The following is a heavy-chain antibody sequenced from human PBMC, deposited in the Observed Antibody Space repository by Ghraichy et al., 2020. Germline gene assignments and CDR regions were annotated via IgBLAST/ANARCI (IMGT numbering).Heavy chain of an antibody. Sequence: GGSLRLSCAASGFTFSSYWMSWVRQAPGKGLEWVANIKQDGSEKYYVDSVKGRFTISRDNAKNSLYLQMNSLRAEDTAVYYCARGTGSYWTYDAFDIWGQGTMVTVSS. V-gene: IGHV3-7*03. D-gene: IGHD1-26*01. CDR2: IKQDGSEK. CDR1: GFTFSSYW. CDR3: ARGTGSYWTYDAFDI. J-gene: IGHJ3*02.